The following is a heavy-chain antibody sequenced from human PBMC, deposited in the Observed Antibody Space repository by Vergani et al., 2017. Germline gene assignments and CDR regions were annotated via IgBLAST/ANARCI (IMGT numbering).Heavy chain of an antibody. D-gene: IGHD4-17*01. J-gene: IGHJ5*02. CDR1: GGSFSAYY. CDR3: ARGRWRDGDYGWFDQ. CDR2: INHSGST. V-gene: IGHV4-34*01. Sequence: QVQLQQWGAGLLKPSETLSLTCTVYGGSFSAYYWSWIRQPPGKGLEWIGEINHSGSTNNNPSLKSRVTISVETSKNQFSLKLSSVTAADTAVDYCARGRWRDGDYGWFDQWGQGTLVTVSS.